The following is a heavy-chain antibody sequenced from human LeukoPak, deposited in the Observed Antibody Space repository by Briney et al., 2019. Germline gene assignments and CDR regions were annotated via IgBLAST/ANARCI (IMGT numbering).Heavy chain of an antibody. CDR3: AREYSRRPTFDY. Sequence: GGSLRLSCAASGFTFSSYSMNWVRQAPGKGLEWVSSISSSSSYIYYADSVKGRFTISRDNAKNSLYLQMNSLRAEDTAVYYCAREYSRRPTFDYWGQGTLVTVSS. V-gene: IGHV3-21*01. D-gene: IGHD6-13*01. CDR2: ISSSSSYI. CDR1: GFTFSSYS. J-gene: IGHJ4*02.